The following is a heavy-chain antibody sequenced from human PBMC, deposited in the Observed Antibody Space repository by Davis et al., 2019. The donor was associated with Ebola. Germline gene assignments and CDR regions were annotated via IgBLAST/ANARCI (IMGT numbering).Heavy chain of an antibody. D-gene: IGHD6-19*01. J-gene: IGHJ4*02. CDR3: ARGSGWYGLDY. Sequence: GESLKISCAASGFTFSSYGMHWVRQAPGKGLEWVAVISYDGSNKYYADSVKGRFTISRDNSKNTLYLQMNSLRAEDTAVYYCARGSGWYGLDYWGQGTLVTVSS. CDR1: GFTFSSYG. V-gene: IGHV3-30*03. CDR2: ISYDGSNK.